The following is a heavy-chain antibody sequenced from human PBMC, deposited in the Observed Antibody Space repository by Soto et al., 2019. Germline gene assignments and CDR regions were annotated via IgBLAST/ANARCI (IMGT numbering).Heavy chain of an antibody. V-gene: IGHV3-23*01. CDR3: AKGID. D-gene: IGHD2-15*01. Sequence: SGGSLRLSCAASGFTFRSYAMSWVRQAPGKGLEWVSVIADSRDRTYYADSVKGRFTISRDNSKNTLYLQMHNLRAEDTATYYCAKGIDWGQGTRVTVSS. J-gene: IGHJ4*02. CDR1: GFTFRSYA. CDR2: IADSRDRT.